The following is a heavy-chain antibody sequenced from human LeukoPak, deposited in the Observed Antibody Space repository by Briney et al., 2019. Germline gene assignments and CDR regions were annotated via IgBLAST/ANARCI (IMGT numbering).Heavy chain of an antibody. V-gene: IGHV4-34*01. J-gene: IGHJ4*02. CDR3: ARGSGDFDWLYYFDY. CDR2: INHSGST. CDR1: GASFSGYY. Sequence: PSETLSLTCAVYGASFSGYYWSWIRQPPGKGLEWLGEINHSGSTNYNPSLKSRVTISVDTSKNQFSLKLSSVTAADTAVYYCARGSGDFDWLYYFDYWGQGTLVTVSS. D-gene: IGHD3-9*01.